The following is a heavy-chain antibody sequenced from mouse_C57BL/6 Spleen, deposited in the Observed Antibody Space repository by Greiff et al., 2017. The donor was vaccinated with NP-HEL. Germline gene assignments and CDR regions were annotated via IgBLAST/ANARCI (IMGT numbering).Heavy chain of an antibody. J-gene: IGHJ3*01. CDR1: GYTFTEYT. CDR2: FYPGSGSI. V-gene: IGHV1-62-2*01. D-gene: IGHD2-5*01. Sequence: QVQLQQSGAELVKPGASVKLSCKASGYTFTEYTIHWVKQRSGQGLEWIGWFYPGSGSIKYNEKFKDKATLTADKSSSTVYMKLSRLTSEDSAVYFCARHEDPYYSNYVPLAYWGQGTLVTVSA. CDR3: ARHEDPYYSNYVPLAY.